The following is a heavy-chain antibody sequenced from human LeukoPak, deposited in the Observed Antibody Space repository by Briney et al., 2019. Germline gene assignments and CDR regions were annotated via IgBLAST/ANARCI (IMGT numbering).Heavy chain of an antibody. CDR3: ARAAYYGSGSYYGAFDI. Sequence: GGSLRLSCAASGFTFDDYGMGWVRQAPGKGLEWVSGINWNGGSTGYADSVKGRFTISKDNAKNSLYLQMNSLRAEDTALYYCARAAYYGSGSYYGAFDIWGQGTMVTVYS. CDR1: GFTFDDYG. V-gene: IGHV3-20*04. J-gene: IGHJ3*02. CDR2: INWNGGST. D-gene: IGHD3-10*01.